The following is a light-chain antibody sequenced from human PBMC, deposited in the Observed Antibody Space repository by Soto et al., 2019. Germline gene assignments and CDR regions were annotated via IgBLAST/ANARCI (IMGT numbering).Light chain of an antibody. CDR1: QGVSRRY. V-gene: IGKV3-20*01. Sequence: DNGVTKSTGTRPWSPGERAALSCRASQGVSRRYLAWYQQKPGHAPRLLIYGASSRATGLPDRFSGSGSGADFTLTISILGPEDSAVYYIQQDGWPPWTFGQGTKVDIK. CDR3: QQDGWPPWT. CDR2: GAS. J-gene: IGKJ1*01.